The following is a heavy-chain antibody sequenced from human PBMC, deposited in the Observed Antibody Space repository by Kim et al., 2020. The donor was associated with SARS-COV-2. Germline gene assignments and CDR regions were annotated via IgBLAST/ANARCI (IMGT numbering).Heavy chain of an antibody. CDR1: GFTFSDHY. CDR2: TRNKANSYTT. J-gene: IGHJ6*02. D-gene: IGHD3-10*01. Sequence: GGSLRLSCAASGFTFSDHYMDWVRQAPGKGLEWVGRTRNKANSYTTEYAASVKGRFTISRDDSKNSLYLQMNSLKTEDTAVYYCARETKVRGVIMDYYYGMDVWGQGTTVTVSS. CDR3: ARETKVRGVIMDYYYGMDV. V-gene: IGHV3-72*01.